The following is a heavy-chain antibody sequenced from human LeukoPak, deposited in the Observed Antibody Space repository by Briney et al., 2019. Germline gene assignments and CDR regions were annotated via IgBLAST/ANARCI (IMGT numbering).Heavy chain of an antibody. V-gene: IGHV1-69*02. CDR1: GGTFSSYT. J-gene: IGHJ6*02. CDR3: AYCTNGVCYRGGVYGMDV. D-gene: IGHD2-8*01. Sequence: ASVKVSCKASGGTFSSYTISWVRQARGQGLEWMGRIIPILGIANYAQKFQGRVTITADKSTSTAYMELSSLRSEDTAVYYCAYCTNGVCYRGGVYGMDVWGQGTTVTVSS. CDR2: IIPILGIA.